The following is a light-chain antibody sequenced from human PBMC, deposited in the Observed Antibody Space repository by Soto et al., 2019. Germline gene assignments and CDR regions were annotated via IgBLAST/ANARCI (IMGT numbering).Light chain of an antibody. J-gene: IGKJ1*01. CDR3: QQYGRSPHT. V-gene: IGKV3-20*01. CDR1: ESVSSNY. CDR2: GAS. Sequence: EIVLTQSPGTLSLSPGERATLSCRASESVSSNYLAWYQQKPGQAPRLLIYGASSRATGIPDRFSGSGSGTDFTLTISRLEPADFAVYYCQQYGRSPHTFGQGTKVEVK.